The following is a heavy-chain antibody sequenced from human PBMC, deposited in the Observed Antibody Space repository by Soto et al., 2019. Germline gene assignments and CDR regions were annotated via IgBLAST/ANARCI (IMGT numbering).Heavy chain of an antibody. J-gene: IGHJ4*02. CDR2: INPNSGGT. Sequence: QVQLVQSGAEVKKPGASVKVSCKASGYTFTGYYMHWVRQAPGQGLEWMGWINPNSGGTHYAQKFQGRVTMTRDTSISTAYMGLSRLRSDDTAVYYCARLGCGCDCYTKPFDYWGQGTLVTVSS. CDR3: ARLGCGCDCYTKPFDY. V-gene: IGHV1-2*02. CDR1: GYTFTGYY. D-gene: IGHD2-21*02.